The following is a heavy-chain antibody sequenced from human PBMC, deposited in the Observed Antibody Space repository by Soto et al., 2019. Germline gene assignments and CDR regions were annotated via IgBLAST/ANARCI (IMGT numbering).Heavy chain of an antibody. V-gene: IGHV3-23*01. CDR1: GFTFSNYA. J-gene: IGHJ4*01. CDR2: ISGSGGST. D-gene: IGHD4-17*01. Sequence: PGGSLRLSCAASGFTFSNYAVTWVRQAPGKGLEWVSTISGSGGSTYYADSVKGRFTISRDKSKNTLYLQMNSLRAEDTAIYYCAKELFGTTLYYCDYWGHGTLVTVSS. CDR3: AKELFGTTLYYCDY.